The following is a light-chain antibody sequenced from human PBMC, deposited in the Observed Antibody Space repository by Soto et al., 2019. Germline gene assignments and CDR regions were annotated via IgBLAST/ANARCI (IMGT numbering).Light chain of an antibody. J-gene: IGLJ2*01. CDR3: CSYTRSNSLVL. CDR1: SSDVGGSDY. Sequence: QSALTQPASVSGSPGQSITISCIGTSSDVGGSDYVSWYQQHPGKAPKLVIYDVSNRPSGVSDRFSVSKSGNTASLTISGLQAEDEADYYCCSYTRSNSLVLFGGGTKLTVL. V-gene: IGLV2-14*01. CDR2: DVS.